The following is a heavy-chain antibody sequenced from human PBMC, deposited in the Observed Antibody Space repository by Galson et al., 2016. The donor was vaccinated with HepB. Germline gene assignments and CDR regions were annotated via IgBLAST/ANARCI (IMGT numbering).Heavy chain of an antibody. Sequence: SVKVSCKASEDTFNSYSITWVRQAPGQGLEWMGGIIPIFGTTKYAQKFQGRGTITADKSTCTAYMELTGLRPEDTAVYYCAREAFDYERDDRVNWLDPWGQGTLVTVSS. J-gene: IGHJ5*02. CDR2: IIPIFGTT. D-gene: IGHD4/OR15-4a*01. CDR1: EDTFNSYS. V-gene: IGHV1-69*06. CDR3: AREAFDYERDDRVNWLDP.